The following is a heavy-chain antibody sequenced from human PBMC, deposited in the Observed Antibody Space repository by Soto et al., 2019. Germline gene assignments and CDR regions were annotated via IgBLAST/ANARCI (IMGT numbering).Heavy chain of an antibody. CDR3: ARVLYYYDSSGYSNYYYYYGMDV. J-gene: IGHJ6*02. CDR1: GGSIIRYY. CDR2: IYYSGST. V-gene: IGHV4-59*01. Sequence: PSETLSLTCTVSGGSIIRYYWSWIRQPPWKGLEWIGYIYYSGSTNYNPSLKSRVTISVDTSKNQFSLKLSSVTAADTAVYYCARVLYYYDSSGYSNYYYYYGMDVWGQGTTVTVSS. D-gene: IGHD3-22*01.